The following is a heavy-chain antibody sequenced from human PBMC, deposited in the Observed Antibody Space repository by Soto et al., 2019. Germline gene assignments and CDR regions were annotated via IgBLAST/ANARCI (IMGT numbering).Heavy chain of an antibody. CDR2: ISYDGSNK. Sequence: QVQLVESGGGVVQPGRSLRLSCAASGFTFSSFGMHWVRQAPGKGLEWVALISYDGSNKYYADSVKGRFTISGDKSKNTLYLQMNSLRAEDTAVYYCAKDRGWSSADLDYWGQGTLVTVSS. D-gene: IGHD6-19*01. CDR3: AKDRGWSSADLDY. V-gene: IGHV3-30*18. J-gene: IGHJ4*02. CDR1: GFTFSSFG.